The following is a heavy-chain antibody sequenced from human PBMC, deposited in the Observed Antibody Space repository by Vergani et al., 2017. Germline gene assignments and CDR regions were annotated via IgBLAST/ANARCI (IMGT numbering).Heavy chain of an antibody. V-gene: IGHV3-7*04. Sequence: EVQLVESGGGLVQPGGSLRLSCAASGFTSSSSWMSWVRQAPGKGLEWVANIKQDGSEKYYVDSVKGRFTISRDNAKNSLYLQMNSLRAEDTAVYYCARVVGATLLDYWGQGTLVTVSS. CDR3: ARVVGATLLDY. CDR2: IKQDGSEK. J-gene: IGHJ4*02. D-gene: IGHD1-26*01. CDR1: GFTSSSSW.